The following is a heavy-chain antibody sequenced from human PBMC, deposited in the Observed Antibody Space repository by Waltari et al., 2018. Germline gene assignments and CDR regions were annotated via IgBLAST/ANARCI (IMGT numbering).Heavy chain of an antibody. D-gene: IGHD3-9*01. J-gene: IGHJ4*02. Sequence: QVQLVQSGAEVKKPWSSVKVSCKASGGTCSSYAISLVRQAPGQGLEWMGRIIPILGIANYAQKFQGRVTITADESTSTAYMELSSLRSEDTAVYYCATHPTYDILTGYPVYWGQGTLVTVSS. CDR2: IIPILGIA. CDR1: GGTCSSYA. CDR3: ATHPTYDILTGYPVY. V-gene: IGHV1-69*04.